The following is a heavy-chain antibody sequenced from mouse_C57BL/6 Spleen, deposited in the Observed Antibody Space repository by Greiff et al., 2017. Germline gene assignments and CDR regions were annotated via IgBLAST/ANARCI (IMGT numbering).Heavy chain of an antibody. Sequence: EVKLQESGPGLVKPSQSLSLTCSVTGYSITSGYYWNWIRQFPGNKLEWMGYISYDGSNNNNPYLKNRISIPRDTSKNQFFLKLNSVTTEDTTTYYCARDRGLRLYAMDYWGQGTSVTVSS. V-gene: IGHV3-6*01. CDR2: ISYDGSN. CDR3: ARDRGLRLYAMDY. J-gene: IGHJ4*01. CDR1: GYSITSGYY. D-gene: IGHD2-4*01.